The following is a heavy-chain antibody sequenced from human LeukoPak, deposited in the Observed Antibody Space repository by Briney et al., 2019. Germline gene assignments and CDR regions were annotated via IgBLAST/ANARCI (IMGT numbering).Heavy chain of an antibody. CDR3: ARNNGGVTSYCGGDCYR. CDR2: IYYSGST. Sequence: PSETLSLTCTVSGGSISSYYWSWIRQPPGKGLEWIGSIYYSGSTYYNPSLKSRVTISVDTSKNQFSLKLSSVTAADTAVYYCARNNGGVTSYCGGDCYRWGQGTLATVSS. D-gene: IGHD2-21*02. J-gene: IGHJ4*02. CDR1: GGSISSYY. V-gene: IGHV4-39*07.